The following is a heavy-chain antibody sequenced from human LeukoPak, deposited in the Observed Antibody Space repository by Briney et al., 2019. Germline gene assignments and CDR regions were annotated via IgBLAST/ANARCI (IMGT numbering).Heavy chain of an antibody. CDR2: ITSSGSTI. CDR1: GFTFSTYE. V-gene: IGHV3-48*03. D-gene: IGHD6-6*01. J-gene: IGHJ4*02. Sequence: AGGSLRLSCTASGFTFSTYEMNWVRQAPGKGLEWVSYITSSGSTIYYADSVKGRFTISRDNAKNSLYLQTNSLRAEDTAVYYCARGSYSSSLGAFDYWGQGTLVTVSS. CDR3: ARGSYSSSLGAFDY.